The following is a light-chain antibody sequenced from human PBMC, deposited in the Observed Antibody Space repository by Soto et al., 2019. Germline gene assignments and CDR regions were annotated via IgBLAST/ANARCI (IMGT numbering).Light chain of an antibody. Sequence: QSALTQPRSVSGSPRQSVTISCTGTTGDVGAYNFVSWYQLHPGRAPKLMIYDASKRPSGVPDRFSASKSGNTASLTISGLQAEDEADYYCSSKRDSSTLFVFGTGTKV. CDR3: SSKRDSSTLFV. CDR2: DAS. V-gene: IGLV2-11*01. J-gene: IGLJ1*01. CDR1: TGDVGAYNF.